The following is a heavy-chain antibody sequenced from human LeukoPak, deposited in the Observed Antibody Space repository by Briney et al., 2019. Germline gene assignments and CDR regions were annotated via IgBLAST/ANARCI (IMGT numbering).Heavy chain of an antibody. D-gene: IGHD3-10*01. CDR3: AKDQGFGGEGETDY. CDR1: GFTFSSYW. Sequence: GGSLRLSCAASGFTFSSYWMSWVRQAPGKGLEWVANIKQDGSEKYYADSVKGRFTISRDNSKNTLYLQMNSLRAEDTAVYYCAKDQGFGGEGETDYWGQGTLVTVSS. CDR2: IKQDGSEK. V-gene: IGHV3-7*01. J-gene: IGHJ4*02.